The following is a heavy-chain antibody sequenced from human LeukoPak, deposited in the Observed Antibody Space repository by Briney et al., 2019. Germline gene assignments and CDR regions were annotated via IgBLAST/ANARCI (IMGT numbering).Heavy chain of an antibody. V-gene: IGHV3-23*01. D-gene: IGHD3-3*01. CDR1: GFAFNNYV. J-gene: IGHJ6*02. CDR2: IRGSGGST. CDR3: AKDSTTSGSYYGMDV. Sequence: PGGSLRLSCAASGFAFNNYVMSWVRQAPGKGLEWVSSIRGSGGSTYYTDSVKGRFTISRDNSKNTLYLQMNSLRAEDTAVYYCAKDSTTSGSYYGMDVWGQGTTVTVSS.